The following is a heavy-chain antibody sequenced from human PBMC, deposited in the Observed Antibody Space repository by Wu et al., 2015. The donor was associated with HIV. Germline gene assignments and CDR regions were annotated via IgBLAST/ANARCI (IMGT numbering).Heavy chain of an antibody. CDR1: GGTFSSYA. J-gene: IGHJ5*02. CDR2: IIPIFGTA. V-gene: IGHV1-69*12. D-gene: IGHD2-15*01. Sequence: QVQLVQSGAEVKKPGSSVKVSCKASGGTFSSYAISWVRQAPGQGLEWMGGIIPIFGTANYAQKFQGRVTITADESTSTAYMELSSLRSEDTAVYYCARDDRGGYCSGGSCYSSWFDPLGPGEPWSPSPQ. CDR3: ARDDRGGYCSGGSCYSSWFDP.